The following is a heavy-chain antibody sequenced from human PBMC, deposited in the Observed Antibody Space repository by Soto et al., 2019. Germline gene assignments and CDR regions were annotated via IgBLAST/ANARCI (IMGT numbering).Heavy chain of an antibody. Sequence: GGSLRLSCAASGFTFSSYAMSWVRQAPGKGLEWVSAISGSGGSTYYADSVKGRFTISRDNSKNTLYLQMNSLRAEDTAVYYCAKGFKYYYDSSGYDYWGQGTLVTVSS. CDR1: GFTFSSYA. CDR2: ISGSGGST. V-gene: IGHV3-23*01. J-gene: IGHJ4*02. D-gene: IGHD3-22*01. CDR3: AKGFKYYYDSSGYDY.